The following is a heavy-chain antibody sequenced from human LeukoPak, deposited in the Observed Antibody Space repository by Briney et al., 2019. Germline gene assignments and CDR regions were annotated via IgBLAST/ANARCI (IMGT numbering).Heavy chain of an antibody. D-gene: IGHD5-12*01. Sequence: ASVKVSCKASGYTFTDYYIHWVRQAPGHGLEWMGWINPNSGGTNYAQKFQGRVTMTRDTSISTAYMELSRLRSDDTAVYYCARDFGRGYSGYDSNWGQGTLVTVSS. CDR2: INPNSGGT. V-gene: IGHV1-2*02. J-gene: IGHJ4*02. CDR1: GYTFTDYY. CDR3: ARDFGRGYSGYDSN.